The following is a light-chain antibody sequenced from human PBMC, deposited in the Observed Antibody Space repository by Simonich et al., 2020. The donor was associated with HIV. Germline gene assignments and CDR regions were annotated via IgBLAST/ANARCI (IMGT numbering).Light chain of an antibody. CDR2: VNSDGSH. Sequence: QLVLTQSPSASASLGASVKLTCTLSSGHSSYAIAWHQQQPEKCPRYLMKVNSDGSHSKGDGIPDRFSGSSSGAERYLTISSLQSEDETDYYCQTWGTGIWVFGGGTKLTVL. CDR1: SGHSSYA. J-gene: IGLJ3*02. V-gene: IGLV4-69*01. CDR3: QTWGTGIWV.